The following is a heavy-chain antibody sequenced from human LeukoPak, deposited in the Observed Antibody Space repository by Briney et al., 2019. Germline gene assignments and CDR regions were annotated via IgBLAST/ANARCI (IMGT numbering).Heavy chain of an antibody. Sequence: ASVKVSCKASGGTFSSYAISWVRQAPGQGLEWMAWISAHNGNTDYAQKFQGRVTMTTDTSTSTAYMELRSLRSDDRAVYYCARERYCSGGSCYSGALDTWGQGTMVTVSS. J-gene: IGHJ3*02. CDR1: GGTFSSYA. V-gene: IGHV1-18*01. CDR3: ARERYCSGGSCYSGALDT. CDR2: ISAHNGNT. D-gene: IGHD2-15*01.